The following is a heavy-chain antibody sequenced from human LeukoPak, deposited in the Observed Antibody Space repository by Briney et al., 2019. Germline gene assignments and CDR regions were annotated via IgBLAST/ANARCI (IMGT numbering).Heavy chain of an antibody. CDR3: ARDPPAFSGYAPTPGY. CDR1: GFTFSSYA. V-gene: IGHV3-30-3*01. Sequence: PGGSLRLSCAASGFTFSSYAMHWVRQAPGKGLEWVAVISYDGSNKYYADSVKGRFTISRDNSKNTLYLQMNSLRAEDTAVYYCARDPPAFSGYAPTPGYWGQGTLVTVSS. D-gene: IGHD5-12*01. J-gene: IGHJ4*02. CDR2: ISYDGSNK.